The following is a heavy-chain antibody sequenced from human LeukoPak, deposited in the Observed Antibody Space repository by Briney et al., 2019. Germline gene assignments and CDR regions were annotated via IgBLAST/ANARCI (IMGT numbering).Heavy chain of an antibody. J-gene: IGHJ4*02. CDR3: AGDRY. CDR2: IYYSGST. Sequence: PSETLTLTCTVSGGSNSSYYWSWIRQPPGKGLEWIGYIYYSGSTNYNPSLKSRVTISVDTSKNQFSLKLSSVTAADTAVYYCAGDRYWGQGTLVTVSS. V-gene: IGHV4-59*12. CDR1: GGSNSSYY.